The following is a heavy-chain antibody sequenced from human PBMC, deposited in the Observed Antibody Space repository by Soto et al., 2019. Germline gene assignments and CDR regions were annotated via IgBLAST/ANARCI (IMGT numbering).Heavy chain of an antibody. J-gene: IGHJ4*02. CDR3: ASESPITMIPDD. D-gene: IGHD3-22*01. V-gene: IGHV3-30-3*01. CDR2: ISYDGSNK. Sequence: AGGSLRLSCAASGFTFSSYAMHWVCQAPGKGLEWVAVISYDGSNKYYADSVKGRFTISRDNSKNTLYLQMNSLRAEDTAVYYCASESPITMIPDDWGQGTLLTVAS. CDR1: GFTFSSYA.